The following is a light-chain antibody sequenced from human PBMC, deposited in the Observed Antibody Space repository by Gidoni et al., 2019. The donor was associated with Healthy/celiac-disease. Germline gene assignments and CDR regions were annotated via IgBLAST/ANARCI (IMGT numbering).Light chain of an antibody. J-gene: IGLJ1*01. V-gene: IGLV1-40*01. CDR3: QSYDSSLSGSRV. Sequence: QSVLTQPPSMPAAPGQRVTISCTGSSSNIGAGYDVHWYQQLPGTAPKLLIYGNSNRPSGVPDRFSGSKSGTSASLAITGLQAEDEADYYCQSYDSSLSGSRVFGTGTKVTVL. CDR1: SSNIGAGYD. CDR2: GNS.